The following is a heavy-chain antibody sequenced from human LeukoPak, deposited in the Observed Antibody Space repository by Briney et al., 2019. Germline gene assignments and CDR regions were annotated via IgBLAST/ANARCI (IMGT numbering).Heavy chain of an antibody. D-gene: IGHD6-13*01. Sequence: GSGPTLVNPTQTRTLTCTFSGFSLSTSGMCVSWIRQPSGKALEWLALIDWDDDKYYSTSLKTRLTISKDTSKNQVILTMTNMDPVDTATSHCARPPGIAGSAAFDIWGQGTMVTVSS. V-gene: IGHV2-70*01. CDR3: ARPPGIAGSAAFDI. J-gene: IGHJ3*02. CDR2: IDWDDDK. CDR1: GFSLSTSGMC.